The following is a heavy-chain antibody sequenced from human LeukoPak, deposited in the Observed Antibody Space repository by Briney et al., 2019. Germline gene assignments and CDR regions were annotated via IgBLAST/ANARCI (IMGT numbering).Heavy chain of an antibody. V-gene: IGHV3-53*01. J-gene: IGHJ3*02. CDR1: GFTVSSNF. Sequence: GGSLRLSCAASGFTVSSNFMSWVRQAPGKGLEWVSVICSGGSTYYADSVKGRFTISRDNSKNTLYLQMNSLRAEDTAVYYCAKGWSGSSWYSIWGQGTMVTVSS. CDR2: ICSGGST. CDR3: AKGWSGSSWYSI. D-gene: IGHD6-13*01.